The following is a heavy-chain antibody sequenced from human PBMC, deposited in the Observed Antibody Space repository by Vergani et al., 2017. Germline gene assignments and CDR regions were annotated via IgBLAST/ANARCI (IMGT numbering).Heavy chain of an antibody. CDR3: AREAIGRGGHGDYYYYGMDV. Sequence: EVQLVESGGGLVQPGGSLRLSCAASGFTFSSYDMHWVRQATGKGLEWVSAIGTAGDTYYPGSVKGRFTISRENAKNSLYLQKNSLRAGDTAVYYCAREAIGRGGHGDYYYYGMDVWGQGTTVTVSS. D-gene: IGHD2-15*01. V-gene: IGHV3-13*01. CDR1: GFTFSSYD. J-gene: IGHJ6*02. CDR2: IGTAGDT.